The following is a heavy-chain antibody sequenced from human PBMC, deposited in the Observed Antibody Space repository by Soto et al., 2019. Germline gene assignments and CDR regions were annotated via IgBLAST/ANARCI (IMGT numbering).Heavy chain of an antibody. D-gene: IGHD3-10*01. CDR3: AREFEDLTSNFDY. Sequence: GGSLRLSCAPSGFPFSEYYMNWVRPAPGKGLEWVSSISSTTNHIFDGNSMKGRFTISRDNAKDSLYLEMNSLRAEDTAVYYCAREFEDLTSNFDYWGQGTLVTVSS. CDR2: ISSTTNHI. V-gene: IGHV3-21*06. J-gene: IGHJ4*02. CDR1: GFPFSEYY.